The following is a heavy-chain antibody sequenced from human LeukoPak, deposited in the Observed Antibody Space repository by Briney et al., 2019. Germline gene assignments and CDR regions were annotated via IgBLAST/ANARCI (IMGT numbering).Heavy chain of an antibody. Sequence: GGSLRLSCAVSGFTFITFWMTWVRQAPGKGLEWVGNIKRDGSETYYVASVRGRFTISRDNAKNSLYLQMNSLRAEDTAVYFCARERETYNDYWGQGTLVTVSS. V-gene: IGHV3-7*01. CDR1: GFTFITFW. CDR3: ARERETYNDY. D-gene: IGHD1-1*01. J-gene: IGHJ4*02. CDR2: IKRDGSET.